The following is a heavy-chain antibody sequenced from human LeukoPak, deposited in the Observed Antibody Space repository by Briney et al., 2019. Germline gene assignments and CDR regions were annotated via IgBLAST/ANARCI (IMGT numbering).Heavy chain of an antibody. CDR3: ASPTIAAAGEYFQH. CDR1: GGSISSSSYY. Sequence: SETLSLTCTVSGGSISSSSYYWGWIRQPPGKGLEWIGSIYYSGSTYYNPSLKSRVTISVDTSKNQFSLKLASVTVADTAVYYCASPTIAAAGEYFQHWGQGTLVTVSS. D-gene: IGHD6-13*01. CDR2: IYYSGST. J-gene: IGHJ1*01. V-gene: IGHV4-39*01.